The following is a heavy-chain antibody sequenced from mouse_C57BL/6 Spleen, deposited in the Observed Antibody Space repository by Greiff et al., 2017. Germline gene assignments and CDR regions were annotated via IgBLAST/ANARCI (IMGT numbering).Heavy chain of an antibody. CDR2: IDPSDSYT. V-gene: IGHV1-50*01. D-gene: IGHD1-1*01. Sequence: QVQLQQPGAELVKPGASVKLSCKASGYTFTSYWMQWVKQRPGQGLEWIGEIDPSDSYTNYNQKFKGKATLTVDTSSSTAYMQLSSLTSEDSAVYYCARWGAVVDYWGQGTTLTVSS. CDR3: ARWGAVVDY. J-gene: IGHJ2*01. CDR1: GYTFTSYW.